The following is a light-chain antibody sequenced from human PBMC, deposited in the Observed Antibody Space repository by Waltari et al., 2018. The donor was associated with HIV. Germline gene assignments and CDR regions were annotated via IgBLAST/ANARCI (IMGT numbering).Light chain of an antibody. V-gene: IGLV1-51*01. Sequence: QSLLTQPPSVSAATGQKIIISCSGSTSNIGTNYVSWYQHLPGTAPKVLIYDNDKRPSGIPERFSGSKSGTSATLAITGLQTGDEADYYCATWDSSLSAVVFGGGTKVTVL. CDR3: ATWDSSLSAVV. CDR2: DND. CDR1: TSNIGTNY. J-gene: IGLJ2*01.